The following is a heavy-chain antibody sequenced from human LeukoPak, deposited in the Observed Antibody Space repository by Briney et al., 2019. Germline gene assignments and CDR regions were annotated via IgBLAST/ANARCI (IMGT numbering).Heavy chain of an antibody. CDR1: GFTVSSKY. V-gene: IGHV3-53*01. CDR2: IYSGGST. Sequence: PGGSRRLSWAASGFTVSSKYMSWVRQAPGKGLEWVSVIYSGGSTYYADSVKGRFTTSRDNSKNTLYLQMNSLRAEDTAVYYCARMAGRYDILTGYWYYFDYWGQGTLVTVSS. CDR3: ARMAGRYDILTGYWYYFDY. D-gene: IGHD3-9*01. J-gene: IGHJ4*02.